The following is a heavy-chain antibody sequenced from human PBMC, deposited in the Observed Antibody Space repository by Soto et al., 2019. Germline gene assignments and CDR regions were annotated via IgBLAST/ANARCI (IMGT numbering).Heavy chain of an antibody. Sequence: GGSLRLSCAASGFTFSSYWMSWVRQAPGKGLEWVANIKQDGSEKYYVDSVKGRFTISRDNAKNSLYLQMDSLRPEDTAFYYCARDHDEDFGYDLDYFDFWGRGTLVTVS. D-gene: IGHD5-12*01. CDR3: ARDHDEDFGYDLDYFDF. CDR1: GFTFSSYW. J-gene: IGHJ4*02. CDR2: IKQDGSEK. V-gene: IGHV3-7*05.